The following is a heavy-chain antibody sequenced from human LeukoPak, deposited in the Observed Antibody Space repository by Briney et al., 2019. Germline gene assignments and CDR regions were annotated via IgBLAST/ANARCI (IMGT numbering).Heavy chain of an antibody. CDR1: GFTFSSNW. V-gene: IGHV3-7*05. Sequence: PGGSLRLSCAASGFTFSSNWMTWVRQAPGKGLEWVAGMKGDGSEKKYVDSVKGRFTISRDNAKNSLYLEKNSLRAEDTAVYYCANGGWYSEYWGQGTLVTVSS. J-gene: IGHJ4*02. D-gene: IGHD2-15*01. CDR2: MKGDGSEK. CDR3: ANGGWYSEY.